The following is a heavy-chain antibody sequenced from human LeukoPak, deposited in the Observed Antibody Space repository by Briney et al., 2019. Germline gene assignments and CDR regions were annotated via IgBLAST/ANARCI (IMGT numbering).Heavy chain of an antibody. CDR3: ARGHCSGGSCYPGGY. J-gene: IGHJ4*02. Sequence: ASVKVSCKASGGTFSSYAISWVRQAPGQGLEWMGRIIPILGIANYAQKFQGRVTITADKSTSTAYMELSSLRSEDTAVYYCARGHCSGGSCYPGGYWGQGTLVTVSS. CDR2: IIPILGIA. V-gene: IGHV1-69*04. CDR1: GGTFSSYA. D-gene: IGHD2-15*01.